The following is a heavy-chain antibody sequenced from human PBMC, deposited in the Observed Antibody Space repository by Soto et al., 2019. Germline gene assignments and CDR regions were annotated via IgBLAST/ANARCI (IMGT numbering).Heavy chain of an antibody. Sequence: QIQLVQSGAEVKKPGASVKVSCKASGYTFTDHGISWVRQAPGQGCECMGWSSAYNDYTAYAQKFQGRVTMTTDKYTHAAYLGLRRLTSEATAVYYCAKDRPRLTQNFLDVYWGQGTLVTVSS. CDR2: SSAYNDYT. J-gene: IGHJ4*02. CDR1: GYTFTDHG. V-gene: IGHV1-18*01. D-gene: IGHD3-16*01. CDR3: AKDRPRLTQNFLDVY.